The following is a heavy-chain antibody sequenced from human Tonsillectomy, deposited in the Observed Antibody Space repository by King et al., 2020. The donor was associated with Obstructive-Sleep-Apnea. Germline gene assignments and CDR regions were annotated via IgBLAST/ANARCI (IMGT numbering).Heavy chain of an antibody. CDR3: ARDRSYETTGYYYDVFDM. J-gene: IGHJ3*02. CDR2: IRQDESQK. V-gene: IGHV3-7*03. Sequence: QLVQSGGGLVQPGGSLRLSCAASGFTFGSYWMTWVRQAPGRGLEGVANIRQDESQKYYLDSLKGRFTISRDNAKNSLYLQMNSLRADDTAVYYCARDRSYETTGYYYDVFDMWGQGTMVTVSS. D-gene: IGHD3-22*01. CDR1: GFTFGSYW.